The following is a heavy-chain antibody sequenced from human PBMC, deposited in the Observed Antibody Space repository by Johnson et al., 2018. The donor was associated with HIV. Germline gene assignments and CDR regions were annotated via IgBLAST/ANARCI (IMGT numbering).Heavy chain of an antibody. Sequence: EVQLVESGGGVVRPGGSLRLSCAASGISFDDYAMHWVRQAPGKGLEWVSGISWNSGSIGYADSVKGRFTISRDNSKNTLYLQMNSLRAEDTAVYYCASGHMWSAFWGQGTMVTVSS. D-gene: IGHD1-26*01. CDR3: ASGHMWSAF. V-gene: IGHV3-9*01. CDR1: GISFDDYA. CDR2: ISWNSGSI. J-gene: IGHJ3*01.